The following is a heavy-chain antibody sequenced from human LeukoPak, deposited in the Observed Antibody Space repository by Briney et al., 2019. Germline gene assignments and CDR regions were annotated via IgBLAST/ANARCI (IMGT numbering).Heavy chain of an antibody. J-gene: IGHJ6*03. CDR2: INTNSGGT. D-gene: IGHD3-10*01. CDR3: ARGHGSYYYYMDV. Sequence: GASVKVSCKASGYTFTDFYMLWVRQAPGQGLEWMGWINTNSGGTDYAQKFQGRVTMTRDTSTSTAYMELSRLRSDDTAVYHCARGHGSYYYYMDVWGMGTTVTVSS. V-gene: IGHV1-2*02. CDR1: GYTFTDFY.